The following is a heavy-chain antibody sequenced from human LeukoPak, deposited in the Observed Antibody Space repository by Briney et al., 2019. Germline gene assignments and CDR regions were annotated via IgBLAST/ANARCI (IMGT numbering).Heavy chain of an antibody. J-gene: IGHJ4*02. CDR1: GFTFREAL. CDR3: TTRRQDGC. CDR2: IKSKIDGGTI. V-gene: IGHV3-15*01. D-gene: IGHD6-25*01. Sequence: GSLRPSCVASGFTFREALMNWVRPAPGEGLEWVGRIKSKIDGGTIDYGAPVKGRFTISRDDSRNTLYLQMNSLKTEDTAVYYCTTRRQDGCWGQGTLVTVS.